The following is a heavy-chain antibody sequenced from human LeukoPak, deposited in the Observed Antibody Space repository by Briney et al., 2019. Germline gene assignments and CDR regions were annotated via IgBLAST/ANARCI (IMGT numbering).Heavy chain of an antibody. CDR2: IYTSGST. Sequence: SETLSLTCTVCGGFINSYYWSWIRQPAGKGLEWIGRIYTSGSTNYNPPLKSRVTMSVDTSKNQFSLKLSSVTAADTAVYYCARDRAYSSSWPNWFDPWGQGTLVTVSS. J-gene: IGHJ5*02. D-gene: IGHD6-13*01. CDR1: GGFINSYY. CDR3: ARDRAYSSSWPNWFDP. V-gene: IGHV4-4*07.